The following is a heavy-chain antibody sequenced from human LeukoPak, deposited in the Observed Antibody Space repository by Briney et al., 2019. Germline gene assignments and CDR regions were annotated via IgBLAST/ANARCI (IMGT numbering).Heavy chain of an antibody. CDR2: IIPILGIA. Sequence: SVKVSCKASGGTFSSYAISWVRQAPGQGLEWMGRIIPILGIANYAQKFQGRVTITADKSTSTAYMELSSLRSEDTAVYYCAREVVLAGAAFDYWGQGTLVTVSS. V-gene: IGHV1-69*04. D-gene: IGHD6-25*01. CDR3: AREVVLAGAAFDY. J-gene: IGHJ4*02. CDR1: GGTFSSYA.